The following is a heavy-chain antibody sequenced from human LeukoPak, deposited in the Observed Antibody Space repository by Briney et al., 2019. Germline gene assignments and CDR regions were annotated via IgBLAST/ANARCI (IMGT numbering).Heavy chain of an antibody. V-gene: IGHV4-4*07. CDR1: GGSMDNFY. J-gene: IGHJ5*02. Sequence: SETLSLTCTVSGGSMDNFYWNWIRQPAGKGLEWVGHIYSSGSTNYNPSLKSRVTTSIDTSKSQFFLKLSSVTAADTAMYYCARRTDHWGLGTLVTVSS. CDR2: IYSSGST. CDR3: ARRTDH.